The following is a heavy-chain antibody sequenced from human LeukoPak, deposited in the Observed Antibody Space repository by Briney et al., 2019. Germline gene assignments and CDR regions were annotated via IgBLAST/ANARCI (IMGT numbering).Heavy chain of an antibody. J-gene: IGHJ3*02. CDR3: ASIYGDHDAFDI. CDR1: GGSFSGYY. CDR2: INHSGST. D-gene: IGHD4-17*01. V-gene: IGHV4-34*01. Sequence: SETLSLTCAVYGGSFSGYYWSWIRQPPGKGLEWIGEINHSGSTNYNPSLKSRVTISVDTSKNQFSLKLSSVTAADTAVCYCASIYGDHDAFDIWGQGTMVTVSS.